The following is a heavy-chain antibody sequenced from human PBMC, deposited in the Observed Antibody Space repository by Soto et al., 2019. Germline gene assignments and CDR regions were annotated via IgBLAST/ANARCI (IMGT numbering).Heavy chain of an antibody. D-gene: IGHD4-4*01. CDR3: AREPPYSNYAMDV. CDR2: ISRSSTSI. J-gene: IGHJ6*02. Sequence: EVQLVESGGGLVQPGGSLRLSCAASGFTFSSYSMNWVRQAPGKGLEWVSYISRSSTSILYADSVKGRFTISRDSAKNSPYLQMNSLKDEDTAVYYCAREPPYSNYAMDVWGQGTTVTVSS. V-gene: IGHV3-48*02. CDR1: GFTFSSYS.